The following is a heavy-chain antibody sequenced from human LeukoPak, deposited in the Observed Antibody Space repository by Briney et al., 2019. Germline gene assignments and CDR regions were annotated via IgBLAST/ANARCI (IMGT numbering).Heavy chain of an antibody. Sequence: PGGSLRLSCAASEFSVGSNYMTWVRQAPGKGLEWVSLIYSGGSTYYADSVKGRSTISRDNSKNTLYLQMNSLRAEDTAVYYCARVVVRGVLNWFDPWGQGTLVTVSS. D-gene: IGHD3-10*01. CDR1: EFSVGSNY. CDR3: ARVVVRGVLNWFDP. CDR2: IYSGGST. V-gene: IGHV3-66*01. J-gene: IGHJ5*02.